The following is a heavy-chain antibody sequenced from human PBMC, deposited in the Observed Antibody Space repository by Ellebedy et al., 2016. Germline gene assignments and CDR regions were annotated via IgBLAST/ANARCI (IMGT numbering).Heavy chain of an antibody. CDR3: RQGHYADL. D-gene: IGHD4-17*01. J-gene: IGHJ4*02. Sequence: GESLKISXATSGISFSDFFMSWVRQAPGGGLEWISTISGDGDTTFSADSVKGRFTISRDSSKNSVYLRMNNLRVEDTAVYYCRQGHYADLWGQGTLVTVSS. CDR2: ISGDGDTT. V-gene: IGHV3-23*01. CDR1: GISFSDFF.